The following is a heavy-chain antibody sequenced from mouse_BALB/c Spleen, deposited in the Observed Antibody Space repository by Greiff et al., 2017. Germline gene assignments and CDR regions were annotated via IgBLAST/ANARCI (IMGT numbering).Heavy chain of an antibody. J-gene: IGHJ4*01. D-gene: IGHD1-2*01. Sequence: EVKLVESGGGLVQPGGSLKLSCAASGFTFSSYGMSWVRQTPDKRLELVATINSNGGSTYYPDSVKGRFTISRDNAKNTLYLQMSSLKSEDTAMYYCARRGSTATYYAMDYWGQGTSVTVSS. CDR3: ARRGSTATYYAMDY. V-gene: IGHV5-6-3*01. CDR1: GFTFSSYG. CDR2: INSNGGST.